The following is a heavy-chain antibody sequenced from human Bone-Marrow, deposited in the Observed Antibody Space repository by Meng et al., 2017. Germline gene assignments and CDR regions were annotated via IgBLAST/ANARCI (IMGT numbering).Heavy chain of an antibody. CDR2: ISAYNGNT. Sequence: ASAKVSCKASGYTFTSYGISWVRQAPGQGLEWMGWISAYNGNTNYAQKLQGRVTMTTDTSTSTAYTELRSLRSDDTAVYYCARDVSSGGLFSFHYYGMDVWGQGTTVTVSS. V-gene: IGHV1-18*01. CDR1: GYTFTSYG. CDR3: ARDVSSGGLFSFHYYGMDV. J-gene: IGHJ6*02. D-gene: IGHD3-10*01.